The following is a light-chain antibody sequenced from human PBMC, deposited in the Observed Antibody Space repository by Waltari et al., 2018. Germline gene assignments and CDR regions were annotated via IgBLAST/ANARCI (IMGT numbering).Light chain of an antibody. CDR1: QSISSW. Sequence: DIQMTQSPSTLSASVGDRVTIPCRASQSISSWLAWYQQKPGKAPKLLIYKASSLESGVPSRFSGSGSGTEFTLTISSLQPDEFATYYCQQYHTLYTFGQGTKLEI. V-gene: IGKV1-5*03. CDR3: QQYHTLYT. J-gene: IGKJ2*01. CDR2: KAS.